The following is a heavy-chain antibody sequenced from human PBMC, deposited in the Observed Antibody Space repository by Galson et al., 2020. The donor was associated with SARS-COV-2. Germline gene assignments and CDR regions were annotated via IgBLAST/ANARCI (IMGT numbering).Heavy chain of an antibody. CDR3: ARSAAGPGGGFDS. D-gene: IGHD6-25*01. Sequence: GASLRLSCSASGFTFNRHPMPWVRLPPGKGLDHLSAISTSGGSPYYAASVRDRFSISRDNSKDTLYLQMSSLRTDDTGIYYCARSAAGPGGGFDSWGQGTLVTVSS. J-gene: IGHJ4*02. CDR2: ISTSGGSP. V-gene: IGHV3-64D*08. CDR1: GFTFNRHP.